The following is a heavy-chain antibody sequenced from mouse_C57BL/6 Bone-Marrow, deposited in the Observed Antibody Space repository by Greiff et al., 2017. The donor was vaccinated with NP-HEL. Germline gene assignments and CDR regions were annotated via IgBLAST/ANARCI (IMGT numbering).Heavy chain of an antibody. J-gene: IGHJ4*01. CDR3: ARMTGYDGYYYYAMDD. CDR1: GYTFTSYW. D-gene: IGHD2-3*01. V-gene: IGHV1-50*01. CDR2: IDPSDSYT. Sequence: QVQLQQPGAELVKPGASVKLSCKASGYTFTSYWMQWVKQRPGQGLEWIGEIDPSDSYTNYNQKFKGKATLTVDTSSSTAYMQLSSLTSEDSAVYYCARMTGYDGYYYYAMDDWGQGTSVTVSS.